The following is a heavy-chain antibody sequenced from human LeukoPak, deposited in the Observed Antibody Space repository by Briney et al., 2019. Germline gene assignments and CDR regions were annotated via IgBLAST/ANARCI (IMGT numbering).Heavy chain of an antibody. D-gene: IGHD3-22*01. CDR1: GITFSSYG. CDR3: AKDLVVVMDYYFDY. V-gene: IGHV3-30*02. CDR2: IRYDGSNK. Sequence: PGGSLRLSCAASGITFSSYGMSWVRQAPGKGLEWVAFIRYDGSNKYYADSVKGRFTISRDNSKNTLYLQMNSLRAEDTAVYYCAKDLVVVMDYYFDYWGQGTLVTVSS. J-gene: IGHJ4*02.